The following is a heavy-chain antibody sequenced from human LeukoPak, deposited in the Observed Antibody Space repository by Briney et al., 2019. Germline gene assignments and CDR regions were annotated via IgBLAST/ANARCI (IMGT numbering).Heavy chain of an antibody. CDR2: IYYSGST. CDR1: GGSISSYY. V-gene: IGHV4-59*01. Sequence: PSETLSLTCTVSGGSISSYYWSWIRQPPGKGLEWIGYIYYSGSTNYNPSLKSRVTISVDTSKNQFSLKLSSVTAADTAVYYCARTGGPAAILTWGQGTLVTVSS. CDR3: ARTGGPAAILT. D-gene: IGHD2-2*02. J-gene: IGHJ5*02.